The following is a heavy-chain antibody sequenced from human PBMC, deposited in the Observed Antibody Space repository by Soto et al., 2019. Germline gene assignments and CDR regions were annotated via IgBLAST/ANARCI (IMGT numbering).Heavy chain of an antibody. CDR3: TKGGGGRGDC. Sequence: EVQLLESGGGLVQPGGSLRLSCAASGFTFSSYAMSWVRQAPGKGLEWVSAISGSGGSTYYADSVKGRFTIARDNSKNTLYEQGNSLRAEDTAVYYCTKGGGGRGDCWGQGTLVTVSS. V-gene: IGHV3-23*01. CDR1: GFTFSSYA. J-gene: IGHJ4*02. D-gene: IGHD3-16*01. CDR2: ISGSGGST.